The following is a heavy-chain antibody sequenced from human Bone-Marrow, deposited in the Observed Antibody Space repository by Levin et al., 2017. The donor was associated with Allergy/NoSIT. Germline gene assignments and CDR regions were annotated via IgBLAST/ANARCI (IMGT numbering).Heavy chain of an antibody. Sequence: ASVKVSCQASGYTFTYHGISWVRQAPGQGLEWMGWVSPYNGNTDYAQKYQGRVTMTPDTSTATVYMELRSLRPDATAVYFCARANRGYRFGTYHHDGMDVWGQGTTVTVSS. CDR2: VSPYNGNT. CDR3: ARANRGYRFGTYHHDGMDV. CDR1: GYTFTYHG. V-gene: IGHV1-18*01. D-gene: IGHD5-18*01. J-gene: IGHJ6*02.